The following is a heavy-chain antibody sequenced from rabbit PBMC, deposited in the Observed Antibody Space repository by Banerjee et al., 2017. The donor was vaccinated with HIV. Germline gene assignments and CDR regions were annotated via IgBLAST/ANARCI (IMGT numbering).Heavy chain of an antibody. D-gene: IGHD4-1*01. CDR3: MRYGTGWGDNL. V-gene: IGHV1S45*01. J-gene: IGHJ3*01. CDR2: INTSSGNT. CDR1: GFSFSTKYV. Sequence: QEQLEESGGGLVKPGGTLTLTCTASGFSFSTKYVMCWVRQAPGKGLEWIACINTSSGNTVYATWAKGRFTISKTPSTTVTLQMTSLTAADTATYFCMRYGTGWGDNLWGQGTLVTVS.